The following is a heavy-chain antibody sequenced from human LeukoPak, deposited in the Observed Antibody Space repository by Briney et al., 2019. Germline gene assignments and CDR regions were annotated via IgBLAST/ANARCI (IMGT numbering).Heavy chain of an antibody. CDR2: ISAYNGNT. J-gene: IGHJ4*02. CDR1: GYTFTSYG. V-gene: IGHV1-18*01. CDR3: ARYGSDGWRWGYCSGGSCYSLVY. Sequence: ASVKVSCKASGYTFTSYGISWVRQAPGQGLEWMGWISAYNGNTNYAQKLQGRVTMTTDTSTSTAYMEWRSLRSDDTAVYYCARYGSDGWRWGYCSGGSCYSLVYWGQGTLVTVSS. D-gene: IGHD2-15*01.